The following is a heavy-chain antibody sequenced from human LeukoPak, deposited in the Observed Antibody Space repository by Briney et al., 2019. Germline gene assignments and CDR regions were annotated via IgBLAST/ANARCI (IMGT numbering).Heavy chain of an antibody. CDR2: IYYSGRT. J-gene: IGHJ1*01. D-gene: IGHD3-22*01. Sequence: SETLSLTCSVSGDSVSRSDSYWDWIRQPPGKGLEWIGTIYYSGRTYYSPSLKSRVTMSVDPSNNQFSLNLRSVTAADTEFYYCARRRYYDGSGYLEWGQGPLLSVSS. V-gene: IGHV4-39*01. CDR3: ARRRYYDGSGYLE. CDR1: GDSVSRSDSY.